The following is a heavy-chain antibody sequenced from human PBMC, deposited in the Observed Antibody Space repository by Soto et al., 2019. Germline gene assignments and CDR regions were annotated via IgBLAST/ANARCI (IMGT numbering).Heavy chain of an antibody. CDR1: GFTFSSYW. CDR2: IKQDGSEK. V-gene: IGHV3-7*01. Sequence: GESLKISCAASGFTFSSYWMSWVRQAPGKGLEWVANIKQDGSEKYYVDSVKGRFTISRDNAKNSLYLQMNSLRAEDTAVYYCARGLVLLWFGEALDYWGQGTLVTVSS. D-gene: IGHD3-10*01. J-gene: IGHJ4*02. CDR3: ARGLVLLWFGEALDY.